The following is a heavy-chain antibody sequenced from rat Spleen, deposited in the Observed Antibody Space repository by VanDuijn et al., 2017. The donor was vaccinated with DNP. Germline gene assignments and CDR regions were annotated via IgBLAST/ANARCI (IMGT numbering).Heavy chain of an antibody. CDR3: ARHPQTTGIPDY. V-gene: IGHV5S13*01. Sequence: EVQLVESGGGLVQPGKSLKLSCAASGFTFSNYGMAWVRRAPTKGLEWVAAISIGVGNTYYRDSVKGRVSISRDNAKNTQYLQMDSLRSEDTATYYCARHPQTTGIPDYWGQGVMVTVSS. J-gene: IGHJ2*01. CDR1: GFTFSNYG. CDR2: ISIGVGNT. D-gene: IGHD1-7*01.